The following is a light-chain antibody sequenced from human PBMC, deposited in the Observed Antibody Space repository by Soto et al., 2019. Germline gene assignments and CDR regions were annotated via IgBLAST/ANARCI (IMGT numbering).Light chain of an antibody. J-gene: IGLJ2*01. Sequence: QSVLTQPPSVSGAPGQRVTISCTGSNSNIGAGFDVHWYQQLPGTAPKLLIYGNNNRPSGVPDRFSGSKSGTSASLAITGLQAEDEADYYCQSYDSSLSAIFGGGTKLTVL. CDR3: QSYDSSLSAI. CDR2: GNN. V-gene: IGLV1-40*01. CDR1: NSNIGAGFD.